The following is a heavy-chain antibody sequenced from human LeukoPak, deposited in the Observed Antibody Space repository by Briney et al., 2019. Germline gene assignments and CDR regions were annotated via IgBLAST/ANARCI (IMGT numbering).Heavy chain of an antibody. CDR3: ATLGGLYYESHGYPDFDH. V-gene: IGHV4-34*01. CDR2: INQSGST. D-gene: IGHD3-22*01. J-gene: IGHJ4*02. CDR1: GGSLSPYY. Sequence: NASGTLSLTWSVSGGSLSPYYWSWIRQPPGGGLEWLGEINQSGSTNYNPSLKSRVTISVEKFKNQFSLEVTSVTAADTAIYYCATLGGLYYESHGYPDFDHWGQGTLVTVSS.